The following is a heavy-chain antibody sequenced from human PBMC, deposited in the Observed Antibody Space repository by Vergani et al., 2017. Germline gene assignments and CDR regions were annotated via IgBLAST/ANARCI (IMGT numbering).Heavy chain of an antibody. Sequence: EVQLVESGGGLVQPGRSLRLSCAASGFTFDDYAMHWVRQAPGKGLEWVSGISWNSGSIGYADSVKGRFTIARDNAKHSLYLQMNSLRAEDTALYSCAKGGSSSSWGQGTLVTVSS. D-gene: IGHD6-13*01. J-gene: IGHJ4*02. V-gene: IGHV3-9*01. CDR1: GFTFDDYA. CDR2: ISWNSGSI. CDR3: AKGGSSSS.